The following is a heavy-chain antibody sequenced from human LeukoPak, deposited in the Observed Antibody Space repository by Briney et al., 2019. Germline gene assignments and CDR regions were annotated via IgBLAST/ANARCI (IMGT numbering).Heavy chain of an antibody. V-gene: IGHV1-69*05. Sequence: SVKVSCKASGGTFSSYAISWVRQAPGQGLEWMGRIIPIFGTANYAQKFQGRVTITTDESTSTAYMELSSLRSEDTAVYYCAGGSSSYYYDSSGYYELDYWGQGTLVTVSS. J-gene: IGHJ4*02. D-gene: IGHD3-22*01. CDR2: IIPIFGTA. CDR3: AGGSSSYYYDSSGYYELDY. CDR1: GGTFSSYA.